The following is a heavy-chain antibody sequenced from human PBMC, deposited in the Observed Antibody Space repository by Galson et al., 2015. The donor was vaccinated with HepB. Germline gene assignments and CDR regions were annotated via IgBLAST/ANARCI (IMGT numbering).Heavy chain of an antibody. D-gene: IGHD2-15*01. CDR3: ARGAIVVAVGATQNNLFEP. J-gene: IGHJ5*02. Sequence: SVKVSCKASGYNFTSLGISWVRQAPGQGLEWMGWISPYHDNTNYIQKYQGRVTMTPDTSTSTAYMELRSLTSDDTAVYYCARGAIVVAVGATQNNLFEPRIRRTLVTVSS. CDR1: GYNFTSLG. V-gene: IGHV1-18*04. CDR2: ISPYHDNT.